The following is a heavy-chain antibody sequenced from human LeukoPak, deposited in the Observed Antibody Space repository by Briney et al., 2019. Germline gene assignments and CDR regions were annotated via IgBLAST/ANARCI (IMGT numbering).Heavy chain of an antibody. Sequence: SETLSLTCTVSGDFISSYYWSWIRQPPGKGLEWIGYLYNSGSTNYNPSLKSRVTISADTSKNQFSLKLSSVTAADTAVYYCAREGNYDSSGPDAFDIWGQGTMVTVSS. J-gene: IGHJ3*02. CDR2: LYNSGST. CDR3: AREGNYDSSGPDAFDI. V-gene: IGHV4-59*12. CDR1: GDFISSYY. D-gene: IGHD3-22*01.